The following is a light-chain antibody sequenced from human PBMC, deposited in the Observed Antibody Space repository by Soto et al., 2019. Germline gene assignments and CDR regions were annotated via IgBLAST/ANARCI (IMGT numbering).Light chain of an antibody. J-gene: IGKJ1*01. CDR3: QQYGSSGT. Sequence: EIVLTQSPATLSLSPGERATLSCRASQSISSYLAWYQQKRGQAPRLLIYDASNRATGIPARFSGSGSGTDFTLTISRLEPEDFAVYYCQQYGSSGTFGQGTKVDI. V-gene: IGKV3-11*01. CDR2: DAS. CDR1: QSISSY.